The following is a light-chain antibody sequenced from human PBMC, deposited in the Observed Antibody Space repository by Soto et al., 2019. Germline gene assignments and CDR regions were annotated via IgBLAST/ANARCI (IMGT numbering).Light chain of an antibody. CDR3: CSDAGGSPLGV. CDR1: SSDVGNYNL. Sequence: QSVLTQAPSASGTPGQRVTIPCSGSSSDVGNYNLVSWYQQHPGKAPKLMIYEASKRPSGVSNRFSASKSGITASLAISGLQAEDVADYSCCSDAGGSPLGVFVTRTKVTV. CDR2: EAS. J-gene: IGLJ1*01. V-gene: IGLV2-23*02.